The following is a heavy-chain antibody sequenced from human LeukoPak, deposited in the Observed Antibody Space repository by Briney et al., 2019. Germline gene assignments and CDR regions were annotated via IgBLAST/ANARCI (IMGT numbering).Heavy chain of an antibody. CDR3: ARAGGGIAAAGHDAFDI. J-gene: IGHJ3*02. D-gene: IGHD6-13*01. V-gene: IGHV3-48*04. Sequence: GGSLRLSCAASGFTFSSYAMHWVRQAPGKGLEWVSYISSSGSTIYYADSVKGRFTISRDNAKNSLYLQMNSLRAEDTAVYYCARAGGGIAAAGHDAFDIWGQGTMVTVSS. CDR2: ISSSGSTI. CDR1: GFTFSSYA.